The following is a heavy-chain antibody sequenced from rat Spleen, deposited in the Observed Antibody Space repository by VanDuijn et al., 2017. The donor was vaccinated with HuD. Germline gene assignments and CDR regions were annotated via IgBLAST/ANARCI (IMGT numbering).Heavy chain of an antibody. D-gene: IGHD1-1*01. J-gene: IGHJ3*01. V-gene: IGHV5-29*01. CDR1: GFTFSDYY. Sequence: EVQLVESDGGLVQPGRSLKLSCAASGFTFSDYYMAWVRQGPTQGLEWVATISHDGSSTYYRDPEKGRFTISRDNAKSTLYLQMDSLRSEDTATYYCTRLYYSNWFAYWGQGTLVTVSS. CDR3: TRLYYSNWFAY. CDR2: ISHDGSST.